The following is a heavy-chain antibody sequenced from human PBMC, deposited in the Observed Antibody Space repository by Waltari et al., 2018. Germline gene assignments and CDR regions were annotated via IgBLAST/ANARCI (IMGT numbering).Heavy chain of an antibody. V-gene: IGHV4-4*07. J-gene: IGHJ4*02. Sequence: QVQLQESGPRLVKPSEPLSLTCTVSGCSISSYYWTWIRPPAGKGLEVIGRIYTSGYTRYNPSLKSRVTISLDKSKNQFSLNLSSVTAADTAVYYCARGETVEPGLFDYWGQGILVTVSS. D-gene: IGHD4-17*01. CDR3: ARGETVEPGLFDY. CDR2: IYTSGYT. CDR1: GCSISSYY.